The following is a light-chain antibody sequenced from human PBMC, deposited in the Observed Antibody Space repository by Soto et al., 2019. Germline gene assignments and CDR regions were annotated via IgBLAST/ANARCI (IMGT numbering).Light chain of an antibody. CDR3: QQSYITPWT. Sequence: IQMTQSPSSLSASVGDRVTITCQASQSITTFLNWYQQKPGKAPNLLIYAASSLQSGVPSRFSGSGSGTDFTLTIRSLQPEDFATYYCQQSYITPWTFGQGTKVDIK. J-gene: IGKJ1*01. CDR1: QSITTF. V-gene: IGKV1-39*01. CDR2: AAS.